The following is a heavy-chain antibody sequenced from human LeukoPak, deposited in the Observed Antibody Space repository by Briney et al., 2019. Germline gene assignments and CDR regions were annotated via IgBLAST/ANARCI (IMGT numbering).Heavy chain of an antibody. CDR2: IYYSGNT. CDR1: GGSINDYY. Sequence: SETLSLTCPVSGGSINDYYWSWIRQPPGKELEWIGYIYYSGNTNYNPSFKSRVTISVDTSKNKFFLKLSSVTAADTAVYHCARGCSTTSCNNWFDPWGQGALVTVSS. J-gene: IGHJ5*02. CDR3: ARGCSTTSCNNWFDP. V-gene: IGHV4-59*01. D-gene: IGHD2-2*01.